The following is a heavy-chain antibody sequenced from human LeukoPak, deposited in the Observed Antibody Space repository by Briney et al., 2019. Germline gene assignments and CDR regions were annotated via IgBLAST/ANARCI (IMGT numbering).Heavy chain of an antibody. Sequence: GGSLRLSCAASGFTFSNAWMSWVHQAPGKGLEWVGRIKSKTDGGTTDYAAPVKGRFTISRDDSKNTLYLQMNSLKTEDTAVYYCTTVSLPMVRGVVMSSGYFDYWGQGTLVTVSS. V-gene: IGHV3-15*01. CDR1: GFTFSNAW. J-gene: IGHJ4*02. D-gene: IGHD3-10*01. CDR3: TTVSLPMVRGVVMSSGYFDY. CDR2: IKSKTDGGTT.